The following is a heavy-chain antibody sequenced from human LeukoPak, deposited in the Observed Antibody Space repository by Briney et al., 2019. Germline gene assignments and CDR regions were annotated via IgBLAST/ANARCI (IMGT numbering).Heavy chain of an antibody. CDR1: GGSISSYY. Sequence: PSETLSLTCTVSGGSISSYYWSWIRQPPGKGLEWIGEINHSGSTNYNPSLKSRVTISVDTSKNQFSLKLSSVTAADTAVYYCARHKLWFGETFGDVWGKGTTVTVSS. D-gene: IGHD3-10*01. CDR3: ARHKLWFGETFGDV. CDR2: INHSGST. J-gene: IGHJ6*04. V-gene: IGHV4-34*01.